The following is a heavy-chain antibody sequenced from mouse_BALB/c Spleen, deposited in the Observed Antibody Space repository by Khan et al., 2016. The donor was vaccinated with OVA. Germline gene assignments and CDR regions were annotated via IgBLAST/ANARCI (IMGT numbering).Heavy chain of an antibody. CDR1: GYSFTGYF. D-gene: IGHD1-1*01. CDR3: TRNYRSDFDY. Sequence: EVQLQQSGPELVRPGASVKISCKASGYSFTGYFMNWVMQSHGKSLAWIGRINPHIGETFYNQRFKDKATLTVDESSNTAHMELRSLASEDSAFYYCTRNYRSDFDYWGQGTTLTVSS. J-gene: IGHJ2*01. V-gene: IGHV1-20*02. CDR2: INPHIGET.